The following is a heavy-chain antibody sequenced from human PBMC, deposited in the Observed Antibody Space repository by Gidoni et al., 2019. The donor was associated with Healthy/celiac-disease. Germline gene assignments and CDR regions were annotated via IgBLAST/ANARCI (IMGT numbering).Heavy chain of an antibody. CDR1: GYTFTDYY. D-gene: IGHD3-9*01. V-gene: IGHV1-69-2*01. CDR2: VDPEDGET. Sequence: EVQLVQSGAEVKKPGATVKISCKVSGYTFTDYYMHWVQQAPGKGLEWMGLVDPEDGETIYAEKFQGRVTITADTSTDTAYMELSSLRSEDTAVYYCATDLYDILTGYPRGGAFDIWGQGTMVTVSS. J-gene: IGHJ3*02. CDR3: ATDLYDILTGYPRGGAFDI.